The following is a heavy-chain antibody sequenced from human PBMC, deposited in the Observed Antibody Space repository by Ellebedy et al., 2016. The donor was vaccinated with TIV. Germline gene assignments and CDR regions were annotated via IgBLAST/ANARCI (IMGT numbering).Heavy chain of an antibody. J-gene: IGHJ4*02. D-gene: IGHD2-21*01. Sequence: SETLSLXXTVSGVSISSSAYYWGWIRQPPEKGLEWIGSIYYRGSPYYNPSLKSRVTISLDTSKNQFSLKLSSVTAADTAVYYCAVEYCGGDCFFSYWGQGTLVTVSS. CDR1: GVSISSSAYY. V-gene: IGHV4-39*07. CDR2: IYYRGSP. CDR3: AVEYCGGDCFFSY.